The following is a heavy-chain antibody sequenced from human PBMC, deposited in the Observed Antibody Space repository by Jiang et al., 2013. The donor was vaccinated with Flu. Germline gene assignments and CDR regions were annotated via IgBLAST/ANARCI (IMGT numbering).Heavy chain of an antibody. J-gene: IGHJ2*01. Sequence: RYSPSLESRLTITKDTSKNQVVLTMTNLDPVDTATYYCAHRGPPDFDLWGRGTLVTVSS. CDR3: AHRGPPDFDL. V-gene: IGHV2-5*01.